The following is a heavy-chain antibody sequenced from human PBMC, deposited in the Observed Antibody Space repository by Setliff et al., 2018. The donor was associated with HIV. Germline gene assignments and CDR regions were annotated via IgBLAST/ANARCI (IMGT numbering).Heavy chain of an antibody. J-gene: IGHJ4*02. D-gene: IGHD6-13*01. CDR3: ARADSSNWYHVDY. CDR1: GVTFSNCS. Sequence: SVKVSCKASGVTFSNCSISWVRQAPGQGLEWMGGIIPMYGPAHYAQKFQGRVTITADESTTTAYMELNSLTSEDTAVYYCARADSSNWYHVDYWGQGTLVTVSS. V-gene: IGHV1-69*13. CDR2: IIPMYGPA.